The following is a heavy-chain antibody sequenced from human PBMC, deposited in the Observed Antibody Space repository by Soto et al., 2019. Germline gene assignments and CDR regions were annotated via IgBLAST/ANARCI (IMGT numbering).Heavy chain of an antibody. D-gene: IGHD3-10*01. CDR2: ISYDGSNK. CDR1: GFTFSSYG. J-gene: IGHJ4*02. Sequence: GGSLRLSCAASGFTFSSYGMHWVRQAPGKGLEWVAVISYDGSNKYYADSVKGRFTISRDNSKNTLYLQMNSLRAEDTAVYYCAKDLSWFGELTYWGQGILVTVAS. V-gene: IGHV3-30*18. CDR3: AKDLSWFGELTY.